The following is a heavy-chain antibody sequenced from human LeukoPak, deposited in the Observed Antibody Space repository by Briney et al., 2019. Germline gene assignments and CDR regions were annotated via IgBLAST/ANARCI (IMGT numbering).Heavy chain of an antibody. J-gene: IGHJ4*02. CDR1: GYTXTSYG. CDR2: ISAYNGNT. D-gene: IGHD4-23*01. V-gene: IGHV1-18*01. Sequence: ASVKVSCKASGYTXTSYGISWVRQAPGQGLEWMRWISAYNGNTNYAQKLQGRVTMTTDTSTSTAYMELRSLRSDDTAVYYCARDKKSSTVVTTRRLDYWGQGTLVTVSS. CDR3: ARDKKSSTVVTTRRLDY.